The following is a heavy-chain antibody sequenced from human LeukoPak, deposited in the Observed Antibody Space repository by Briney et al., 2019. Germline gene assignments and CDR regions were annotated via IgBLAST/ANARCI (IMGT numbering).Heavy chain of an antibody. CDR2: ISGYNDNT. CDR1: GYTFTNYG. V-gene: IGHV1-18*01. Sequence: GASVKVSCKASGYTFTNYGISWVRQAPGQGLEWMGWISGYNDNTSYAQKFQGRLTVTTDTSTSTTYMELRRLRSDDTAVYYCARDGTSTDDYWGQGTLVTVSS. J-gene: IGHJ4*02. D-gene: IGHD2-2*01. CDR3: ARDGTSTDDY.